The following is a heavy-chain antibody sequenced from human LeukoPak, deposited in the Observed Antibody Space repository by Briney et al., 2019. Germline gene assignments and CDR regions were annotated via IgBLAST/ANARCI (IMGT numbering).Heavy chain of an antibody. CDR3: ARKGPYLDN. V-gene: IGHV1-2*02. CDR2: INPDSGGT. J-gene: IGHJ4*02. Sequence: GASVKVSCKASGYTFTGYYMHWVRQAPGQGLEWMGWINPDSGGTNYVQKFQGRVTMTRDTSISTVYMELSRLTSDDTAVYYCARKGPYLDNWGQGTLVTVSS. CDR1: GYTFTGYY.